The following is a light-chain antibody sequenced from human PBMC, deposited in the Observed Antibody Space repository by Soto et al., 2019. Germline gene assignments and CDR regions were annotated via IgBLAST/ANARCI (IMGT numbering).Light chain of an antibody. CDR3: QQYGSSAIT. V-gene: IGKV3-20*01. CDR2: ATS. J-gene: IGKJ5*01. Sequence: EIVLTQSPGTLSLSAGERATLSCRATQTITNNGLAWYQQKPGQAPRLLIYATSSRATDIPDRFSGSGSGTDFSLTINRLEPQDFAVYYCQQYGSSAITFGQGTRLEIK. CDR1: QTITNNG.